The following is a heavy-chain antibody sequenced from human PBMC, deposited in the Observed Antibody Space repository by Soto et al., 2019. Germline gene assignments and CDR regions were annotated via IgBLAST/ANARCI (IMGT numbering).Heavy chain of an antibody. CDR3: ARTRSFTLGFYYDGMDV. Sequence: PGESLKISCQGSGYSFASYWIGWVRQVPGKDLEWMGIIYPGDSDIRYSPSFQGQVTISADKSLRTAYLQWTSLKASDTALYYCARTRSFTLGFYYDGMDVWGQGTTVTVSS. J-gene: IGHJ6*02. CDR2: IYPGDSDI. CDR1: GYSFASYW. D-gene: IGHD6-6*01. V-gene: IGHV5-51*01.